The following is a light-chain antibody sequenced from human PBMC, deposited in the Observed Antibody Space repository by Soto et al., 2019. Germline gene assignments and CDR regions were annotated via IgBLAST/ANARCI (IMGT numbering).Light chain of an antibody. CDR1: GSNIGSNT. J-gene: IGLJ2*01. Sequence: QSVLTQPPSVSGTPGQRVTISCSGSGSNIGSNTVNWYQQLPGTAPKLLIYSNNQRPSGVPDRFSGSKSGTSASLAISGLQAEDEADYYCVTWDDSLNVVFGGGTQLTVL. CDR2: SNN. CDR3: VTWDDSLNVV. V-gene: IGLV1-44*01.